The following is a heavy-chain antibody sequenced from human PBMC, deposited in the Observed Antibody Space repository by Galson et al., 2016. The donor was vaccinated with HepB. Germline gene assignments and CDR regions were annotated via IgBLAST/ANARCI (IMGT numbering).Heavy chain of an antibody. CDR3: ATDRRTIFGVVPFDF. CDR1: GYTLTDLS. V-gene: IGHV1-24*01. CDR2: YDPGKGAT. Sequence: SVKVSCKVSGYTLTDLSIHWVRQAPGKGLEWMGGYDPGKGATVYAQNFQGRVTMTEDTSSDTAYLELSRLTSEDTAVYYCATDRRTIFGVVPFDFWGQGSLVTVSS. J-gene: IGHJ4*02. D-gene: IGHD3-3*02.